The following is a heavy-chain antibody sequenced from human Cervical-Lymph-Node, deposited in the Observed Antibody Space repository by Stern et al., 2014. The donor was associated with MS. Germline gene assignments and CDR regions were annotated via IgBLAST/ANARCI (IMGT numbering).Heavy chain of an antibody. CDR3: ARDSSSSWPLYGMDV. CDR2: ISAYNGNT. D-gene: IGHD2-2*01. V-gene: IGHV1-18*01. J-gene: IGHJ6*02. CDR1: GYTFTSYG. Sequence: QVQLLQSGAEVKKPGASVTVSCKASGYTFTSYGVTWVRQAPGQGLEWMGWISAYNGNTDYAKKFQGRVTVTTDTSTTTVYMELRSLRSDDTAFYYCARDSSSSWPLYGMDVWGQGTTVTVSS.